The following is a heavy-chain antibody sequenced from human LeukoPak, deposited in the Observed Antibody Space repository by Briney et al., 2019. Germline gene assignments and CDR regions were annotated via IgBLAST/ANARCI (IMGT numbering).Heavy chain of an antibody. Sequence: PSETLSLTCAVSGVAISRGGYAWNWIRQPPGKGLEWIAYIYHSGTTYYNPPLKSRATISVDTSKNQFSLKLSSVTAADTAVYYCVRGRYSSGWFKDKNWFDPWGQGIPVTVSS. CDR1: GVAISRGGYA. J-gene: IGHJ5*02. CDR3: VRGRYSSGWFKDKNWFDP. V-gene: IGHV4-30-4*07. CDR2: IYHSGTT. D-gene: IGHD6-19*01.